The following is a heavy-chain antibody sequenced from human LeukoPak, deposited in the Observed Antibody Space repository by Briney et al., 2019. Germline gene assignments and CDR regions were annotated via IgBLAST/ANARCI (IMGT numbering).Heavy chain of an antibody. Sequence: SVKVSCKASGGTFSSYAISWVRQAPGQGLEWMGRIIPILGIANYAQKFQGRVAITADKSTSTAYMELSSLRSEDTAVYYCAREGGIGVVYAFDIWGQGTMVTVSS. D-gene: IGHD3-3*01. CDR1: GGTFSSYA. CDR3: AREGGIGVVYAFDI. CDR2: IIPILGIA. V-gene: IGHV1-69*04. J-gene: IGHJ3*02.